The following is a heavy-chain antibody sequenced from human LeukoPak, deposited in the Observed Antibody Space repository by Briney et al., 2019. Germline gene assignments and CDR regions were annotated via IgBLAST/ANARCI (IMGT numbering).Heavy chain of an antibody. Sequence: SETLSLTCTVSGGSISSYYWSWIRQPAGKGLEWIGRIYTSGSTNYNPSLKSRGTMSVDTSKDQFSLKLSSVTAADTAVYYCARGKGYYDSSGYWRGMDVWGQGTTVTVSS. J-gene: IGHJ6*02. CDR2: IYTSGST. CDR1: GGSISSYY. CDR3: ARGKGYYDSSGYWRGMDV. V-gene: IGHV4-4*07. D-gene: IGHD3-22*01.